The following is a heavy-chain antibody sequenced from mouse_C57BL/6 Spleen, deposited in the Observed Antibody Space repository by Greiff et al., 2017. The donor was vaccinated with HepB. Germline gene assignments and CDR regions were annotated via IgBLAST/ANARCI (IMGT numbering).Heavy chain of an antibody. J-gene: IGHJ1*03. CDR3: ARRGYYYGSSPYWYFDV. CDR1: EYEFPSHD. V-gene: IGHV5-2*01. Sequence: EVKLMESGGGSVQPGESLKLSCESNEYEFPSHDMSWVRKTPEKRLELVAAINSDGGSTYYPDTMERRFIISRDNTKKTLYLQMSSLRSEDTALYYCARRGYYYGSSPYWYFDVWGTGTTVTVSS. D-gene: IGHD1-1*01. CDR2: INSDGGST.